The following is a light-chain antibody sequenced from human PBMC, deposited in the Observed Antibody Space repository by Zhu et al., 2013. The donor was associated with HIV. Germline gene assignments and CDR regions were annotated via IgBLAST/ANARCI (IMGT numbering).Light chain of an antibody. CDR3: QQRSYWPPIT. CDR2: GAS. J-gene: IGKJ5*01. CDR1: QSVSSN. V-gene: IGKV3-15*01. Sequence: EIVMTQSPATLSVSPGERATLSCRASQSVSSNLAWYQQKPGQAPRLLIYGASTRATDIPARFSGSGSGTDFTLSISSLEPEDSAVYYCQQRSYWPPITFGQGT.